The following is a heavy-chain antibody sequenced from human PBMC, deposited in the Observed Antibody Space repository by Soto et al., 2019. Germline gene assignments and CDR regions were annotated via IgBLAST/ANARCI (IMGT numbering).Heavy chain of an antibody. V-gene: IGHV3-66*01. CDR3: ASTDRGYYDILTGYYNYYYYGMDV. Sequence: PGGSLRLSCAASGFTVSSNYMSWVRQAPGKGLEWVSVIYSGGSTYYADSVKGRFTISRDNSKNTLYLQMNSLRAEDTAVYYCASTDRGYYDILTGYYNYYYYGMDVWGQGTTVTVSS. J-gene: IGHJ6*02. CDR1: GFTVSSNY. CDR2: IYSGGST. D-gene: IGHD3-9*01.